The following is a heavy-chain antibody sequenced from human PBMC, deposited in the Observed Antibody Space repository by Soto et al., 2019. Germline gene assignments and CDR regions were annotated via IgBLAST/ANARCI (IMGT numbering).Heavy chain of an antibody. J-gene: IGHJ4*02. V-gene: IGHV1-2*06. Sequence: QVQLVQSGAEVNKPGASVRVSCATSGYRFTTYYIHWVRQAPGQGLEWMGRINLDTGGTTYAQKFQGRGTMTRDTSISTAFMEVSSLKSDDTALYYCARDGNFAFRGYSFAFDFWGQGTMVTVSS. D-gene: IGHD5-18*01. CDR2: INLDTGGT. CDR1: GYRFTTYY. CDR3: ARDGNFAFRGYSFAFDF.